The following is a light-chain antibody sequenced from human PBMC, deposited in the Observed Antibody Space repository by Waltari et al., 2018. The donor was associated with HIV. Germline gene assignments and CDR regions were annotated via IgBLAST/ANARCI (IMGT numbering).Light chain of an antibody. CDR2: GKN. Sequence: QSVLTQPPSASGTPEQRVTISCSGSTSNIGRNTVSWFQQFPGTAPKVLIYGKNQRPAGVPDRLSGSKSGTSASLAISGLQSEDEADYYCASWDDSLNSPVFGGGTKLTV. V-gene: IGLV1-44*01. CDR3: ASWDDSLNSPV. CDR1: TSNIGRNT. J-gene: IGLJ2*01.